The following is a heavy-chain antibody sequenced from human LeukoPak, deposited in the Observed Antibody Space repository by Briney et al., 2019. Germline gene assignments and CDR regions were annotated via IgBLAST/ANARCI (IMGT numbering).Heavy chain of an antibody. CDR1: GGSISSYY. Sequence: SETLSLTCTVSGGSISSYYWSWIRQPPGKGLEWIGYIYYSGSTNYNPSLKSRVTISVDTSKNQFSLRLSSVTAADYSGYYCARRLYSSGWDSRGFDYWGQGTLVTVSS. V-gene: IGHV4-59*12. J-gene: IGHJ4*02. D-gene: IGHD6-25*01. CDR3: ARRLYSSGWDSRGFDY. CDR2: IYYSGST.